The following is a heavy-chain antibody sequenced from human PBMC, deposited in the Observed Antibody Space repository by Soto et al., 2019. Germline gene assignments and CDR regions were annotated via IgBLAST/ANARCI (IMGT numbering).Heavy chain of an antibody. J-gene: IGHJ4*02. CDR2: IYYSGST. CDR1: GGSISSYY. CDR3: VAGGYATRFEY. Sequence: SETLSLTCTVSGGSISSYYWSWIRQPPGKGLEWIGYIYYSGSTNYNPSLKSRVTISVDTSKNQFSLKLSSVTAADAAVYHCVAGGYATRFEYWGQGTLVTVSS. V-gene: IGHV4-59*01. D-gene: IGHD3-16*01.